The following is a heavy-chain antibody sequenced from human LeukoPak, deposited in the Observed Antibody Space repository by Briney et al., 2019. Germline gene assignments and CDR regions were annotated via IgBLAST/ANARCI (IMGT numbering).Heavy chain of an antibody. CDR3: ARDCSGGSCFQD. CDR2: ITSSSSYI. D-gene: IGHD2-15*01. J-gene: IGHJ4*02. CDR1: GFTFSSYA. V-gene: IGHV3-21*01. Sequence: GGSLRLSCAASGFTFSSYAMSWVRQAPGKGLEWVSSITSSSSYIYYAASVKGRFTFSRDNANNSVFLQMNSLRVEDTAVYYCARDCSGGSCFQDWGQGALVTVSS.